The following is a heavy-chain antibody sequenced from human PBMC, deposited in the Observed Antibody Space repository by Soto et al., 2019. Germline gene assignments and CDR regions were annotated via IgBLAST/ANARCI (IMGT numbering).Heavy chain of an antibody. J-gene: IGHJ6*02. CDR3: ARERRRWLLTVYDYYGMDV. CDR1: RGTFSSNA. CDR2: IVPVLGST. V-gene: IGHV1-69*06. D-gene: IGHD3-16*01. Sequence: QVQLVQSGTELRKPGSSVKVSCKVSRGTFSSNAIRWLRQAPGQGLEWIGVIVPVLGSTTYSEKFQGRLTITADKSTSTAYMELSSLRSDDTAVYYSARERRRWLLTVYDYYGMDVWGQGTTVIVSS.